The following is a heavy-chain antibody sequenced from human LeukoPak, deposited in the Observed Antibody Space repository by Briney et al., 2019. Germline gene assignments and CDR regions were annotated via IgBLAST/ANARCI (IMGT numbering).Heavy chain of an antibody. J-gene: IGHJ4*02. Sequence: PSGTLSLTCTVSGGSISTYYWSWIRQPPGKGLEWIGYVYYIGTTNYNPSLKSRVTISVDTSKNQFSLKLSSVTAADTALYYCARVSNEAFDIWGQGTLVTVSS. CDR3: ARVSNEAFDI. D-gene: IGHD3-9*01. V-gene: IGHV4-59*01. CDR1: GGSISTYY. CDR2: VYYIGTT.